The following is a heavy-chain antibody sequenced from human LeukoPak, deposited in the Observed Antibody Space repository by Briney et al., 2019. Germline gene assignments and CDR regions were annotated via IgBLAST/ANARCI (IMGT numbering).Heavy chain of an antibody. CDR2: IIPILGIA. CDR3: AIRAHVVSTGSFDI. CDR1: GGTFSSYA. D-gene: IGHD3-22*01. Sequence: ASVKVSCKASGGTFSSYASSWVRQAPGQGVEWMGGIIPILGIANYAQKFQGRVTITADKSTSTAYMELSSLRSEDTAVYYCAIRAHVVSTGSFDIWGQGTMVTVSS. J-gene: IGHJ3*02. V-gene: IGHV1-69*10.